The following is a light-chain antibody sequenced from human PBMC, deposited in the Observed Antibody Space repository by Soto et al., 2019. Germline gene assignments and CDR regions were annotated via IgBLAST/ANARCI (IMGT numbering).Light chain of an antibody. CDR2: DVN. CDR3: SSYAGTYTGWV. J-gene: IGLJ3*02. CDR1: SSDVGDFRY. V-gene: IGLV2-11*01. Sequence: QSVLTQPRSVSGSPGQSVTNSCTGVSSDVGDFRYVSWYQQHADKAPKILIYDVNKGPSGVPDRFSGSKSGNTASLTISGLQAEDEADYYCSSYAGTYTGWVFGGGTKVTVL.